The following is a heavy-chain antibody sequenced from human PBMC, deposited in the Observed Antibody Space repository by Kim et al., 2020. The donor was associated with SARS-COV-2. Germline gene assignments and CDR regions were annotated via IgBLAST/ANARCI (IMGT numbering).Heavy chain of an antibody. J-gene: IGHJ4*02. CDR3: ATFKKAY. CDR2: DGREK. Sequence: DGREKYYVDSVKGRFTISRDNAKNSLYRQMNSLRAEDSAVYYCATFKKAYWGLGTLVTVSS. V-gene: IGHV3-7*03.